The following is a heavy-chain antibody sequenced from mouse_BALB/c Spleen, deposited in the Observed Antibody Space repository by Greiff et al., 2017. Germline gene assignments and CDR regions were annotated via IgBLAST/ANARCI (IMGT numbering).Heavy chain of an antibody. CDR3: ARSDYGSSPWFAY. D-gene: IGHD1-1*01. CDR1: GYSITSDYA. CDR2: ISYSGST. Sequence: EVKVEESGPGLVKPSQSLSLTCTVTGYSITSDYAWNWIRQFPGNKLEWMGYISYSGSTSYNPSLKSRISITRDTSKNQFFLQLNSVTTEDTATYYCARSDYGSSPWFAYWGQGTLVTVSA. V-gene: IGHV3-2*02. J-gene: IGHJ3*01.